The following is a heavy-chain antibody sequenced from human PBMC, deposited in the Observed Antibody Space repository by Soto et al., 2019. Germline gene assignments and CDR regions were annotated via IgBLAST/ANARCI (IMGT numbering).Heavy chain of an antibody. V-gene: IGHV3-48*02. CDR2: ISSSSSTI. CDR3: ARTGYSSSWYTGGARYYYYYGMDV. Sequence: GGSLRLSCAASGFTFSSYSMNWVRQAPGKGLEWVSYISSSSSTIYYADSVKGRFTISRDNAKNSLYLQMNSLRDEDTAVYYCARTGYSSSWYTGGARYYYYYGMDVWGQGTTVTRLL. CDR1: GFTFSSYS. D-gene: IGHD6-13*01. J-gene: IGHJ6*02.